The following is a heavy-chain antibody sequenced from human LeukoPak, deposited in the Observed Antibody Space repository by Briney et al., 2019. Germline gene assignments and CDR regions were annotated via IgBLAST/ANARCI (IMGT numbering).Heavy chain of an antibody. CDR2: IIPILGIA. V-gene: IGHV1-69*04. J-gene: IGHJ5*02. CDR1: GGTFSSYA. D-gene: IGHD3-9*01. Sequence: ASVKVSCKASGGTFSSYAISWVRQAPGQGLEWMGRIIPILGIANYAQKFQGRVTITADKSTSTAYMELSSLRSEDTAVYYCARDQASYDILTGYYGWFDPWGQGTLVTVSS. CDR3: ARDQASYDILTGYYGWFDP.